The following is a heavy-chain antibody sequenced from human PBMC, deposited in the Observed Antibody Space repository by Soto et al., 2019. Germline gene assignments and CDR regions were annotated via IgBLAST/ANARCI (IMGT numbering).Heavy chain of an antibody. CDR1: GFTFSSYS. Sequence: GGSLRLSCAASGFTFSSYSMNWVRQAPGKGLEWVSSISSSSSYIYYADSVKGRFTISRDNAKNSLYLQMNSLRAEDTAGYYCARGDYGDYEGLDYWGQGTLVTVSS. V-gene: IGHV3-21*01. J-gene: IGHJ4*02. CDR2: ISSSSSYI. CDR3: ARGDYGDYEGLDY. D-gene: IGHD4-17*01.